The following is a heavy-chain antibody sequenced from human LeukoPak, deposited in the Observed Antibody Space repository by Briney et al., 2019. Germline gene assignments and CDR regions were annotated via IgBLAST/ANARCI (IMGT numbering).Heavy chain of an antibody. Sequence: ASVKVSCKASGYTFTSYNMHWVRQAPGQGLERMGIINPSGGSTSYAQKFRGRVTMTRDTSTSTVYMELSSLRSEDTAVYYCARSTVGVAGSDFDYWGQGTLATVSS. J-gene: IGHJ4*02. D-gene: IGHD1-26*01. CDR1: GYTFTSYN. CDR3: ARSTVGVAGSDFDY. V-gene: IGHV1-46*01. CDR2: INPSGGST.